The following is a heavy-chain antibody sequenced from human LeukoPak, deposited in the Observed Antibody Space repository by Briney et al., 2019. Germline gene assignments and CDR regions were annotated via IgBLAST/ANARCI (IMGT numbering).Heavy chain of an antibody. CDR3: AREAVEEGATLDY. CDR1: GFTFSSYA. J-gene: IGHJ4*02. D-gene: IGHD1-26*01. CDR2: MSSNGGNT. Sequence: GGSLRLSCAASGFTFSSYAMHWVRQAPGKGLEYVSAMSSNGGNTYYANSVKGRFTISRDNSKNTLYLQMGSLRAEDMAVYYCAREAVEEGATLDYWGQGTLVTVSS. V-gene: IGHV3-64*01.